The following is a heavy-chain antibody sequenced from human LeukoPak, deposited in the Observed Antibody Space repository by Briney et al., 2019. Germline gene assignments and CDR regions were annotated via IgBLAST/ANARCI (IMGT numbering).Heavy chain of an antibody. Sequence: PSQTLSPTRTVSGGSISSYYWGWIRQQPGNGMELMEYINYNGSTNYNPTLKSRVTISVDTSKNQFSLKLSSVTAADTAVYYCARAGYYDSSGKELFDYWGQGTLVTVSS. V-gene: IGHV4-59*01. CDR3: ARAGYYDSSGKELFDY. CDR2: INYNGST. J-gene: IGHJ4*02. CDR1: GGSISSYY. D-gene: IGHD3-22*01.